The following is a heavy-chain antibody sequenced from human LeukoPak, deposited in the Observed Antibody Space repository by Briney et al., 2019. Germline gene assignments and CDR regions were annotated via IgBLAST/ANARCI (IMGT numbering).Heavy chain of an antibody. CDR1: GFTSSSYS. V-gene: IGHV4-34*01. J-gene: IGHJ4*02. CDR2: INHSGST. CDR3: ARALGRAMRY. D-gene: IGHD2-2*01. Sequence: PGGSLRLSCAASGFTSSSYSMNWVRQPPGKGLEWIGEINHSGSTNYNPSLKSRVTISVDTSKNQFSLKLSSVTAADTAVYYCARALGRAMRYWGQGTLVTVSS.